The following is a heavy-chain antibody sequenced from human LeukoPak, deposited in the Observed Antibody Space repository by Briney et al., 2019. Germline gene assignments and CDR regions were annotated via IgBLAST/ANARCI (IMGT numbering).Heavy chain of an antibody. J-gene: IGHJ4*02. CDR1: GYTFTSYG. V-gene: IGHV1-18*01. CDR2: ISAYNGNT. Sequence: GASVKVSCKASGYTFTSYGISWVRQAPGQGLEWMGWISAYNGNTNYAQKLQGRVTMTTDTSTSTAYMELRSLRSDDTAVYYCARAALRALYYYDSSGYYYPFDCWGQGTLVTVSS. CDR3: ARAALRALYYYDSSGYYYPFDC. D-gene: IGHD3-22*01.